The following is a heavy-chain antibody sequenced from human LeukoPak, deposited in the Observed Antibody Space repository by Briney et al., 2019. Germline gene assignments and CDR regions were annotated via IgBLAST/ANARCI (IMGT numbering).Heavy chain of an antibody. J-gene: IGHJ4*02. D-gene: IGHD4-11*01. CDR2: ISGYNGNI. CDR1: GYTFYNYG. Sequence: ASVKVSCKASGYTFYNYGISWVRQAPGQGLEWMGWISGYNGNINYAQKFQGRVTMTTDTSTSIAYMELRSLRSDDTAVYYCARVGMWGYSNTIDYWGQGTLVTVSS. V-gene: IGHV1-18*01. CDR3: ARVGMWGYSNTIDY.